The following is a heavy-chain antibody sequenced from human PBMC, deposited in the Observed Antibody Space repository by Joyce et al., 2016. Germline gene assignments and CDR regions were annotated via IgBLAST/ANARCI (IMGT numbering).Heavy chain of an antibody. CDR2: SNPDRGDT. CDR1: GFSFSGYY. CDR3: AREYGGTFYFDY. J-gene: IGHJ4*02. Sequence: QVQLVQSGAEVKNPGASVKVSCKASGFSFSGYYIHWVRQAPGQGLEWMGWSNPDRGDTIYAQKLQGRVTMTRDTSISTVYLELGRLTSDDTALYYCAREYGGTFYFDYWGQVTLVTVSS. D-gene: IGHD4-23*01. V-gene: IGHV1-2*02.